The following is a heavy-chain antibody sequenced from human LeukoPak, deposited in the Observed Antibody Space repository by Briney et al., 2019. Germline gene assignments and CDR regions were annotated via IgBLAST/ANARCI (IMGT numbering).Heavy chain of an antibody. Sequence: GRSLRLSCAASGFTFSTFGLHWVRQAPGKGLEWVAMISYDGSIKYYGDSAKGRFTISRDNSNNTLYLQMNSLRAEDTAVYYCARSYGTDAFDIWGQGTMVTVSS. CDR1: GFTFSTFG. CDR3: ARSYGTDAFDI. J-gene: IGHJ3*02. D-gene: IGHD1-26*01. CDR2: ISYDGSIK. V-gene: IGHV3-30-3*01.